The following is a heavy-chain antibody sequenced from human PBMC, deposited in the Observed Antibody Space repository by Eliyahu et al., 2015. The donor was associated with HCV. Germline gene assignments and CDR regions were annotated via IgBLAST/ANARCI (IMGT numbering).Heavy chain of an antibody. Sequence: QMQLVQSGPEVKKPGTSVKVSCKASGFTFISSAVQWVRQARGQRLEWIGWIVVGSSNTNYAHKFQERVTITRDMSTSTAYLEVSSLRSEDTAVYYCAATMVATTGYYGMDVWGQGTTVTVSS. J-gene: IGHJ6*02. V-gene: IGHV1-58*01. CDR1: GFTFISSA. CDR2: IVVGSSNT. D-gene: IGHD5-12*01. CDR3: AATMVATTGYYGMDV.